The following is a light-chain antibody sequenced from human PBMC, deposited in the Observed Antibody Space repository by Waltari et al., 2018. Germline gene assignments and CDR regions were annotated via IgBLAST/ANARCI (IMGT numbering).Light chain of an antibody. V-gene: IGLV1-44*01. CDR3: AAWDDSLNGWV. Sequence: QSVLTQPPSASGTPGQRVTISCSGSNSNIGSNTVNWYQQLPGTAPKLLIYRNNKRPSGGPDLFSGSKSGTSASLAISGLQSEDEADYYCAAWDDSLNGWVFGGGTKLTVL. CDR2: RNN. J-gene: IGLJ3*02. CDR1: NSNIGSNT.